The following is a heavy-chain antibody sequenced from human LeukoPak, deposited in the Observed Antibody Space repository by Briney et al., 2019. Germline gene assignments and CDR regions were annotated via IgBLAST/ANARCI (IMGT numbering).Heavy chain of an antibody. Sequence: GGSLRLSCAASGFTFTDSWMHWVRQAPGKGLVRVSRMNSDGSSTSYADSVKGRFTISRDNAKNTLYLQMNSLRAEDTAVYYCARGGRYSSSSFDYWGQGTLVTVSS. J-gene: IGHJ4*02. V-gene: IGHV3-74*01. CDR2: MNSDGSST. D-gene: IGHD6-6*01. CDR1: GFTFTDSW. CDR3: ARGGRYSSSSFDY.